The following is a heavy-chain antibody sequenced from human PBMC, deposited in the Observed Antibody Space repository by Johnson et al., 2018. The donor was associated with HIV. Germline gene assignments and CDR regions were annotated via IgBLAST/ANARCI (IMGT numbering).Heavy chain of an antibody. V-gene: IGHV3-30*02. J-gene: IGHJ3*02. CDR2: IRYDGTNK. CDR1: AFTFSSYG. Sequence: QVQLVESGGGVVQPGGSLRLSCAASAFTFSSYGMHWVRQAPGKGLEWVAFIRYDGTNKYYVDSVKGRFSISRDNAKKSLYLKMNSLRAEDTAVYYCAREGVGTTCPFDMWGQGTMVTVSS. CDR3: AREGVGTTCPFDM. D-gene: IGHD1-26*01.